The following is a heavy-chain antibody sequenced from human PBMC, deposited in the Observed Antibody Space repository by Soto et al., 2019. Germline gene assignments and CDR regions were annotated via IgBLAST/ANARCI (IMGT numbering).Heavy chain of an antibody. CDR2: INHSGST. V-gene: IGHV4-34*01. CDR3: ARGRRQQLGDFDY. Sequence: SETLSLTCAVDGGTFSGYYWSWIRKPPGKGLEWIGEINHSGSTNYNPSLKSRVTISVDTSKNQFSLKLSSVTAADTAVYYCARGRRQQLGDFDYWGQGTLVTVSS. CDR1: GGTFSGYY. D-gene: IGHD6-13*01. J-gene: IGHJ4*02.